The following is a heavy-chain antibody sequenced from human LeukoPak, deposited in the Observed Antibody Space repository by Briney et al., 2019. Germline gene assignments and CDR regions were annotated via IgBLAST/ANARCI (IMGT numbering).Heavy chain of an antibody. Sequence: GGSLRLSGVASGFTFSNYWMHWVRQAPGKGLVWVSRINSDGSSTSYTDSVKGRFTISRDNAKNTLYLQMNSLRAEDTAVYYCAKGGSYVVDYWGQGTLVTVSS. CDR2: INSDGSST. V-gene: IGHV3-74*01. CDR3: AKGGSYVVDY. D-gene: IGHD3-16*01. J-gene: IGHJ4*02. CDR1: GFTFSNYW.